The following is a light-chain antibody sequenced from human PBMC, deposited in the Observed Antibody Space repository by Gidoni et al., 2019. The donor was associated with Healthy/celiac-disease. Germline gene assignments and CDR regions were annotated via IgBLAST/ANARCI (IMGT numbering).Light chain of an antibody. Sequence: EIVMTQSPATLSVSPGERATLSCRARQSVSSNLAWYQQKPGQAPRLLIYGASTRATVIPARFSGSVSGTEFTLTISSLQSEDFAVYYCQQYNNWSLTFXGXTKVGIK. CDR2: GAS. CDR3: QQYNNWSLT. CDR1: QSVSSN. J-gene: IGKJ4*01. V-gene: IGKV3-15*01.